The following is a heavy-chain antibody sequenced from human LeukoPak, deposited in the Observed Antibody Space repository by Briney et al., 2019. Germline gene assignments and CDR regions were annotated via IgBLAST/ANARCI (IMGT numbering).Heavy chain of an antibody. Sequence: SETLSLTCAVYGGSFSGYYWSWIRPPPGKGLEWIGEINHSGSTNYNPSLKSRVTISVDMSKNQFSLKLSSVTAADTAVYYCARGRATSIAARLGLNWFYPWGQGTLVTVSS. J-gene: IGHJ5*02. CDR1: GGSFSGYY. D-gene: IGHD6-6*01. CDR3: ARGRATSIAARLGLNWFYP. V-gene: IGHV4-34*01. CDR2: INHSGST.